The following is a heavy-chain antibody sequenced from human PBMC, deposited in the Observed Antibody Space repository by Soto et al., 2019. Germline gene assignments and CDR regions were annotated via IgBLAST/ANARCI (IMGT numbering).Heavy chain of an antibody. D-gene: IGHD2-15*01. CDR2: ISYDGSNK. CDR1: GFTFSSYG. V-gene: IGHV3-30*18. Sequence: QVQLVESGGGVVQPGRSLRLSCAASGFTFSSYGMHWVRQAPGKGLEWVAVISYDGSNKYYADSVKGRFTISRDNSKNTLYLQMNSLRAEDTAMYYSAKDLSTHYCSSPGGSCYPFDSWGEGTLVTVSS. J-gene: IGHJ4*02. CDR3: AKDLSTHYCSSPGGSCYPFDS.